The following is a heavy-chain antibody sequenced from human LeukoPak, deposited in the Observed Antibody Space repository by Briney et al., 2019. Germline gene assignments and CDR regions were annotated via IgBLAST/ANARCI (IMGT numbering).Heavy chain of an antibody. J-gene: IGHJ5*02. D-gene: IGHD4-17*01. Sequence: PGGSLRLSCAASGFTVSSNYMSWVRQAPGKGLEWVSVINSGGSTYYADSVKGRFTISRHNSKNTLYLQMNSLRAEDTAVYYCARTYFYGDYVDRFDPWGQGTLVTVSS. CDR2: INSGGST. V-gene: IGHV3-53*04. CDR3: ARTYFYGDYVDRFDP. CDR1: GFTVSSNY.